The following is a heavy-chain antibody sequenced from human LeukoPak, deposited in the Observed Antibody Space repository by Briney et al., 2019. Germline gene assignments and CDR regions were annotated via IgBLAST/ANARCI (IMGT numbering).Heavy chain of an antibody. J-gene: IGHJ4*02. V-gene: IGHV3-33*06. CDR2: IWSDGRNK. Sequence: PGRSLRLSCAASGFTFSNYGMHWVRQSPGKGLEWVAVIWSDGRNKYKADPVKGRFTISRDNSKNTLYLEMNSLRAEDTAVYYCAKDYYPHSVVAGTFAGEYWGQGTLVTVSS. CDR1: GFTFSNYG. D-gene: IGHD6-19*01. CDR3: AKDYYPHSVVAGTFAGEY.